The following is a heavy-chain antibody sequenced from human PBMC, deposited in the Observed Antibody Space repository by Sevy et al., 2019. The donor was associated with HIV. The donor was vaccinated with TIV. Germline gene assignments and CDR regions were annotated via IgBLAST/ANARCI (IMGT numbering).Heavy chain of an antibody. CDR2: ISYDGSNK. J-gene: IGHJ4*02. CDR1: GFTFSSYA. Sequence: GGSLRLSCAASGFTFSSYAMHWVRQAPGKGLEWVAVISYDGSNKYYADSVKGRFTISRDNSKNTLYLQMNSLRAEDTAAYYCARERSNEWTPDYWGQGTLVTVSS. D-gene: IGHD3-3*01. V-gene: IGHV3-30*04. CDR3: ARERSNEWTPDY.